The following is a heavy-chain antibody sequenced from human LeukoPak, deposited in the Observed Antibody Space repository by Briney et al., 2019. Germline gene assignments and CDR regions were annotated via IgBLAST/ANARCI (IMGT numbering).Heavy chain of an antibody. CDR2: IYYSGST. CDR1: GGSISSSSYY. Sequence: SETLSLTCTVSGGSISSSSYYWGWIRQPPGKGLEWIGSIYYSGSTYYNPSLKSRVTISVDTSKNQFSLKLSSVTAADTAVYYCASPGIAAAGDEFDYWGQGTLVTVSS. D-gene: IGHD6-13*01. CDR3: ASPGIAAAGDEFDY. J-gene: IGHJ4*02. V-gene: IGHV4-39*01.